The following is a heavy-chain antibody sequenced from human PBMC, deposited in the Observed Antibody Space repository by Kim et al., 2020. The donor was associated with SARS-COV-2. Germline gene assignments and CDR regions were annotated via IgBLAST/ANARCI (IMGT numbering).Heavy chain of an antibody. D-gene: IGHD4-4*01. J-gene: IGHJ5*02. CDR2: IYYSGST. V-gene: IGHV4-39*01. Sequence: SETLSLTCTVSGGSISSSSYYWGWIRQPPGKGLEWIGSIYYSGSTYYNPSLKSRVTISVDTSKNQFSLKLSSVTAADTAVYYCARHAWEVHDYRTNNWFDPWGQGTLVTVSS. CDR1: GGSISSSSYY. CDR3: ARHAWEVHDYRTNNWFDP.